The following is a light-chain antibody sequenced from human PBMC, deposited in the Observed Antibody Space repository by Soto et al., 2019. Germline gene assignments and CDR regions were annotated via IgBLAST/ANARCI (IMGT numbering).Light chain of an antibody. Sequence: DIQLTQSPSFLSASVGDRVTITCRASQGISSYLAWSQQKPGKAPKLLIYAASTLQSGVPSRFSGSGSETEFTLTISSLQPEDFATYYCQQLNSYPLFGPGTKVD. V-gene: IGKV1-9*01. CDR2: AAS. CDR3: QQLNSYPL. J-gene: IGKJ3*01. CDR1: QGISSY.